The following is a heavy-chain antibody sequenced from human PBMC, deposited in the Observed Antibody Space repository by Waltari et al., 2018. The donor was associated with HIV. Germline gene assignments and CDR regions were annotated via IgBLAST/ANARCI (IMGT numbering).Heavy chain of an antibody. D-gene: IGHD6-13*01. CDR2: MKQSGSS. CDR3: ARTPIAAAGIAGVGGDYYYYGMDV. V-gene: IGHV4-34*04. CDR1: GGSFSGYS. Sequence: QVQLQQWGAGLLKPSETLSLTCAVYGGSFSGYSWSWIRQPPGKGLAWIGEMKQSGSSNNIPSRKSQGAISVCTAKNQFALKLISVTAADTAVYYLARTPIAAAGIAGVGGDYYYYGMDVWGQGTTVTVSS. J-gene: IGHJ6*02.